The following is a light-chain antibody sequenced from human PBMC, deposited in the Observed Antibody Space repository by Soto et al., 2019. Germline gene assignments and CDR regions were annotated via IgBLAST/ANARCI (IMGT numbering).Light chain of an antibody. CDR2: DTS. V-gene: IGKV3-15*01. J-gene: IGKJ4*01. CDR3: QQRSDWPLT. CDR1: QNIRNN. Sequence: EIVMTQSPATLSVSPGESATLSCRSSQNIRNNLAWYQQKPGQAPRLLFSDTSTRATTVPARFNGSGSGTEFSLAISNLQSEDFAVYYCQQRSDWPLTFGGGTKVDIK.